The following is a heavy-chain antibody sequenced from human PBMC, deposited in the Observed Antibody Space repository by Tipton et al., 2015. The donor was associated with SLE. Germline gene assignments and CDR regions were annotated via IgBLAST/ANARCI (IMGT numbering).Heavy chain of an antibody. V-gene: IGHV4-34*01. Sequence: LRLSCAVYGGSFSGYYWSWIRQPPGKGLEWIGEINHSGSTNYNPSLKSRVTISVDTSKNQFSLKLSSVTAADTAVYYCARELGYCSSTSCYSFYYYYYMDVWGKGTTVTVPS. CDR1: GGSFSGYY. D-gene: IGHD2-2*01. J-gene: IGHJ6*03. CDR2: INHSGST. CDR3: ARELGYCSSTSCYSFYYYYYMDV.